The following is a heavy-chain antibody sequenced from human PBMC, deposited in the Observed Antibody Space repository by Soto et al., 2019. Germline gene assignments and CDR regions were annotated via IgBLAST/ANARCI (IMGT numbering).Heavy chain of an antibody. CDR3: ASYDSSGYYSDY. V-gene: IGHV1-69*13. J-gene: IGHJ4*02. D-gene: IGHD3-22*01. CDR2: IIPIFGTA. CDR1: GGTFSIYS. Sequence: SVKVSCKASGGTFSIYSISWVRQAPGQGLEWMGGIIPIFGTANYAQKFQGRVTITADESTSTAYMELSSLRSEDTAVYYCASYDSSGYYSDYWGQGTLVTVSS.